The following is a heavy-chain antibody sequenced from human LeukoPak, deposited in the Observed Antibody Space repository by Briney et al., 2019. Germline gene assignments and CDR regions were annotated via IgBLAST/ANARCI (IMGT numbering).Heavy chain of an antibody. CDR1: GGSISSYY. D-gene: IGHD5-12*01. J-gene: IGHJ4*02. CDR3: ARSGYSGYDSRSLFDY. CDR2: IYYSGST. V-gene: IGHV4-59*01. Sequence: SETLSLTCTVSGGSISSYYWSWIRQPPGKGLVWIGYIYYSGSTNYNPSLKSRVTISVDTSKNQFSLKLSSVTAADTAVYYCARSGYSGYDSRSLFDYWGQGTLVTVSS.